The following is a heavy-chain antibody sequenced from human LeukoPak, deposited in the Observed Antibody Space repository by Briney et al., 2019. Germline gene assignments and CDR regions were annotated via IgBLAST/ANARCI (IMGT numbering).Heavy chain of an antibody. D-gene: IGHD6-19*01. J-gene: IGHJ4*02. CDR2: IYSGGST. CDR1: VFTVSSDY. V-gene: IGHV3-53*01. CDR3: ARVGYTSGWYRN. Sequence: GGGLRLSCAASVFTVSSDYMSCGRETPGGGVGWGSVIYSGGSTYYADSVKGRFTISRDNSKNTLYLQMNSLRAEDTAVYYCARVGYTSGWYRNWGQGTLVTVSS.